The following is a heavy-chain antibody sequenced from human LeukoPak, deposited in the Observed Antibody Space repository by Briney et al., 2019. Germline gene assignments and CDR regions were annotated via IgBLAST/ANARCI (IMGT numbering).Heavy chain of an antibody. D-gene: IGHD2-8*01. CDR1: GYTFTGYY. CDR2: INPNSGGT. CDR3: AREGDCTNGVCLAWFDP. Sequence: ASMKVSCKASGYTFTGYYMHWVRQAPGQGLEWMGWINPNSGGTNYALKFQGRDTMTRDTSISTAYMELSRLRSDDTAVYYCAREGDCTNGVCLAWFDPWGQGTLVTVSS. J-gene: IGHJ5*02. V-gene: IGHV1-2*02.